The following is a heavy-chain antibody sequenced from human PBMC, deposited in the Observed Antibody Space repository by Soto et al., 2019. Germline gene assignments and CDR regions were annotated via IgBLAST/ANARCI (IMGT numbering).Heavy chain of an antibody. CDR1: GGTFSSYT. V-gene: IGHV1-69*02. D-gene: IGHD3-10*01. J-gene: IGHJ6*02. Sequence: ASVKVSCKASGGTFSSYTISWVRQAPGQGLEWMGRIIPILGIANYAQKFQGRVTITADKSTSTAYMELSSLRSEDTAVYYCARGLYGSGSYYYYGMDVWGQGTTVTVSS. CDR3: ARGLYGSGSYYYYGMDV. CDR2: IIPILGIA.